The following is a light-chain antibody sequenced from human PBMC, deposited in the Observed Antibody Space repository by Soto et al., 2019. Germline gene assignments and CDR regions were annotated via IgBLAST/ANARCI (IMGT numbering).Light chain of an antibody. V-gene: IGKV3-11*01. J-gene: IGKJ5*01. Sequence: IVLTQSPATLSLSPWEGGTLSCRASQSISRNLAWYQQKPGQAPRLLMYDVSNRATGIPARFSGSGSGTDFNLTISRLAPEDLGIYYCQQRSSRNTFGQGTRLEI. CDR2: DVS. CDR3: QQRSSRNT. CDR1: QSISRN.